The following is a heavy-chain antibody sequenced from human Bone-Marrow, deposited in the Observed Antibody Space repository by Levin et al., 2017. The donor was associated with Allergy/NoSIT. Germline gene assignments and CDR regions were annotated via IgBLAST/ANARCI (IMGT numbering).Heavy chain of an antibody. CDR1: GFPFDDYA. V-gene: IGHV3-9*01. CDR2: ITWNSAKI. D-gene: IGHD5-12*01. J-gene: IGHJ4*02. Sequence: SLKISCAASGFPFDDYAMHWVRQIPGKGLEWVSGITWNSAKIAYGDSFKGRFTISRDNAKNSLDLQMNSLRPEDTALYYCAKDIASGYFLAFDYWGQGALVTVSS. CDR3: AKDIASGYFLAFDY.